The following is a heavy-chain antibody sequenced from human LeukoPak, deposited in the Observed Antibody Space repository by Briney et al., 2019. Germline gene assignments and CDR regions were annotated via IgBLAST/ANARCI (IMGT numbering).Heavy chain of an antibody. V-gene: IGHV4-34*01. CDR3: ARDPTVLRAFDY. Sequence: SETLSLTCAVYGGSFSGYYWSWIRQPPGKGLEWIGEINHSGSTNYNPSLKSRVIISVDTSKNQFSLKLSSVTAAGTAVYYCARDPTVLRAFDYWGQGTLVTVSS. J-gene: IGHJ4*02. CDR2: INHSGST. D-gene: IGHD4/OR15-4a*01. CDR1: GGSFSGYY.